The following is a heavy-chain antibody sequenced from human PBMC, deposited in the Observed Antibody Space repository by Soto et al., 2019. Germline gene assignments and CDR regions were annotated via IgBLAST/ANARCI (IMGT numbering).Heavy chain of an antibody. J-gene: IGHJ4*02. CDR3: ARDLSYYDSSGYYSGYFDY. V-gene: IGHV4-30-2*05. CDR2: MYYSGST. Sequence: SETLSLTCAVSGGSISSGGYSWSWIRQPPGKGLEWIGYMYYSGSTYYNPSLKSRVTISVDTSKNQFSLKLSSVTAADTAVYYCARDLSYYDSSGYYSGYFDYWGQGALVTVSS. CDR1: GGSISSGGYS. D-gene: IGHD3-22*01.